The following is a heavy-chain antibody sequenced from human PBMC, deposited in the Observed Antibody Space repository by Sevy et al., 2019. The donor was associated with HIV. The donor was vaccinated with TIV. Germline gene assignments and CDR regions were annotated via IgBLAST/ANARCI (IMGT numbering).Heavy chain of an antibody. D-gene: IGHD3-22*01. CDR2: ISYDGNLK. V-gene: IGHV3-30*18. J-gene: IGHJ6*02. CDR1: GFTFNFYG. CDR3: VKAPNYYDNSGCAGFEV. Sequence: GGSLRLSCAASGFTFNFYGMHWVRQAPGKGLEWVALISYDGNLKYYADSAKGRFTISRDNSKNTLYLQMNSLRPEDTAVSYGVKAPNYYDNSGCAGFEVWGQGTTVTVSS.